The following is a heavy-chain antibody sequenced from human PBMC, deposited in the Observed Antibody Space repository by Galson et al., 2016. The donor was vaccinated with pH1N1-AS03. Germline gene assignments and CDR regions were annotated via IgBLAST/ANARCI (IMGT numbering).Heavy chain of an antibody. D-gene: IGHD2-15*01. Sequence: SVKVSCKASGGTFGTSAISWVRQAPGQGPEWMGRLTPMLNVTSYAQKFQGRVTITAGTSTSTVYMELSSLRSDDTAVYSCATPGGGGYLDNWGRGTLVTVSS. V-gene: IGHV1-69*04. CDR2: LTPMLNVT. CDR1: GGTFGTSA. J-gene: IGHJ4*02. CDR3: ATPGGGGYLDN.